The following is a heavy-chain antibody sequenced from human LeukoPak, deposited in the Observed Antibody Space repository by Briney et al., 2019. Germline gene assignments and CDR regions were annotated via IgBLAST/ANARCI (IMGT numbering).Heavy chain of an antibody. CDR3: ASRDGGNGYFDY. J-gene: IGHJ4*02. Sequence: PGGSLRLSCAASGFTFSSYAMSWVRQAPGKGLEWVSAISGSGGSTYYADSVKGRFTISRDNSKNALYLQMNSLRAEDTAVYYCASRDGGNGYFDYWGQGTLVTVSS. CDR1: GFTFSSYA. CDR2: ISGSGGST. D-gene: IGHD4-23*01. V-gene: IGHV3-23*01.